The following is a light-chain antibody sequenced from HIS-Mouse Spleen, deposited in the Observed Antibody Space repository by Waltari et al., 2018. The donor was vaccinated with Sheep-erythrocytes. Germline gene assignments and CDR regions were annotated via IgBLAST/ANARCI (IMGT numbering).Light chain of an antibody. J-gene: IGLJ3*02. CDR1: SSDVCGYNY. CDR3: SSYTSSSTLV. V-gene: IGLV2-14*01. CDR2: AVS. Sequence: QSALTQPASVSGSPGQSITIPCLGTSSDVCGYNYVAWYQQHPGKAPKLMIYAVSNRPSGVSNRFSGSKSGHTASLTISGLQAEDEADYYCSSYTSSSTLVFGGGTKLTVL.